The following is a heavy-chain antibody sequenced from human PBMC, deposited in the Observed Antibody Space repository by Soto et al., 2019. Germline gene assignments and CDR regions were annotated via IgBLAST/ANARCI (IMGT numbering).Heavy chain of an antibody. D-gene: IGHD3-3*02. J-gene: IGHJ6*01. CDR2: IMPVFPTA. CDR1: GGTFRTSA. Sequence: QVQLVQSGAEVKKPGSSVKVSCKTSGGTFRTSAISWVRQAPGQGLEWMGGIMPVFPTADYAQTFQGRVTITADKSTSTAYMELSSLRSEDTAVYYCARDKDRQQLGGNYYYIMDVWGQGTTVTVSS. CDR3: ARDKDRQQLGGNYYYIMDV. V-gene: IGHV1-69*14.